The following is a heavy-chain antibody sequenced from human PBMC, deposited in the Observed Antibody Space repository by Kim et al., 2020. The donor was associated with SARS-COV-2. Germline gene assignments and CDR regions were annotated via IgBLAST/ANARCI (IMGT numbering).Heavy chain of an antibody. Sequence: SVKVSCKASGGTFSSYAISWVRQAPGQGLEWMGRIIPILGIANYAQKFQGRVTITADKSTSTAYMELSSLRSEDTAVYYCASDYYDSSGYYYSDWYFDLWGRGTLVTVSS. CDR1: GGTFSSYA. V-gene: IGHV1-69*04. D-gene: IGHD3-22*01. CDR3: ASDYYDSSGYYYSDWYFDL. CDR2: IIPILGIA. J-gene: IGHJ2*01.